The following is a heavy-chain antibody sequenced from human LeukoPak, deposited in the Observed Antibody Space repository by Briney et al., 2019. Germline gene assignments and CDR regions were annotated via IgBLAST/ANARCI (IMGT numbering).Heavy chain of an antibody. J-gene: IGHJ6*03. V-gene: IGHV4-59*01. CDR3: ARTTEGGYTYGYFYYYYMDV. Sequence: SETLSLTCTVSGGSISSYYWSWIRQPPGKGLEWIGYIYYSGSTNYNPSLKSRVTISVDTSKNQFSLKLTSVTVADTAVYYCARTTEGGYTYGYFYYYYMDVWGKGTTVTISS. CDR1: GGSISSYY. CDR2: IYYSGST. D-gene: IGHD5-18*01.